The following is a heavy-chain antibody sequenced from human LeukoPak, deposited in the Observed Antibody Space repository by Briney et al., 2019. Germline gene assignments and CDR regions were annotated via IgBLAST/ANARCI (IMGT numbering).Heavy chain of an antibody. CDR1: GGSFSGYS. D-gene: IGHD2-2*01. Sequence: SETLSVTCAVYGGSFSGYSWSWIRQPPGKGLEWIGEINHSGSTNYNPSLKSRVTISVDTSKNQFSLKLSSVTAANTVVYHGADRIRDCSSTSCRRYFDYWGQGTLVTVSS. V-gene: IGHV4-34*01. CDR3: ADRIRDCSSTSCRRYFDY. J-gene: IGHJ4*02. CDR2: INHSGST.